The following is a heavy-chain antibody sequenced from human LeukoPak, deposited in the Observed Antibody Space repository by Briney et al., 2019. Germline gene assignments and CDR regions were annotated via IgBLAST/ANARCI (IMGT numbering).Heavy chain of an antibody. V-gene: IGHV4-59*08. Sequence: SETLSLTCTVSGGSISSYYWTWIRQSPGRGLEWIGYIDHNGDTNYHPALKSRVTVSVDTSKNQFSLGLTSVTAADTAVYFCARQTSWFGESRKNWFDSWGQGALVTVSS. CDR3: ARQTSWFGESRKNWFDS. CDR1: GGSISSYY. CDR2: IDHNGDT. J-gene: IGHJ5*01. D-gene: IGHD3-10*01.